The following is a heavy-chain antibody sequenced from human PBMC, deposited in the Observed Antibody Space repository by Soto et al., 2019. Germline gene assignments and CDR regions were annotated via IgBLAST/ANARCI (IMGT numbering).Heavy chain of an antibody. D-gene: IGHD3-16*01. V-gene: IGHV3-23*01. CDR3: AKGGHGTDQIYDA. Sequence: EVQLLESGGDLVQPGGSLRLSCTASGFTFSNYVMSWVRQAPGKGLEWVSSISGSDSRTHYADSVKGRLTISRDESKSTLYLQMNSLRAEDTAIYHCAKGGHGTDQIYDAWGQGTLVTVSS. CDR2: ISGSDSRT. CDR1: GFTFSNYV. J-gene: IGHJ4*02.